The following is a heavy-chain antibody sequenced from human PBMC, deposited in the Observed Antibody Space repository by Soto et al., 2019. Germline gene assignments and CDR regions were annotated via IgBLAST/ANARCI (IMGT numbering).Heavy chain of an antibody. CDR1: GGSISSYY. Sequence: QVQLQESGPGLVKPSETLSLTCTVSGGSISSYYWSWIRQPPGKGLEWIGYIYYSGSTNYNPSLKSRVTISVDTSKNQFSLKLSSVTAADTAVYYCARLGNLGGDSAVRDWGQGTLVTVSS. CDR3: ARLGNLGGDSAVRD. J-gene: IGHJ4*02. CDR2: IYYSGST. V-gene: IGHV4-59*01. D-gene: IGHD2-21*02.